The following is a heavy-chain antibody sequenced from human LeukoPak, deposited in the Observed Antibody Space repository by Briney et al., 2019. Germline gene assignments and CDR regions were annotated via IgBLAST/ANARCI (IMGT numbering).Heavy chain of an antibody. CDR1: GGTFSSYA. J-gene: IGHJ3*02. CDR2: IIPIVGTA. CDR3: ARAAELLWFGELAGHDAFDI. D-gene: IGHD3-10*01. V-gene: IGHV1-69*13. Sequence: GASVKVSCKASGGTFSSYAISWVRQAPGQGLEWMGGIIPIVGTANYAQKFQGRVTITADESTSTAYMELSSLRSEDTAVYYCARAAELLWFGELAGHDAFDIWGQGTMVTVSS.